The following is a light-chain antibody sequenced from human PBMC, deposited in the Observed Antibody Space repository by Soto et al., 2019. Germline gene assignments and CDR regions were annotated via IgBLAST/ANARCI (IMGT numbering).Light chain of an antibody. J-gene: IGKJ5*01. CDR3: QQYNTYSIT. Sequence: DIQMTQSPSSLSASVGDRVTITCRASQSIRSSLAWYRQKPGQAPKLLIYDASSLQSGLPSRFSGSGSGTEFTLTISSLQPDDFATFYCQQYNTYSITFGQGTRLEI. V-gene: IGKV1-5*01. CDR2: DAS. CDR1: QSIRSS.